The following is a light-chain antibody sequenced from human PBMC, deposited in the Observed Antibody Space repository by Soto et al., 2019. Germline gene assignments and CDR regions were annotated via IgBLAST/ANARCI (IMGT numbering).Light chain of an antibody. CDR2: AAS. Sequence: DIQMTQSPSSLSASVGDRVTITCRASQSISNYLNWYQQKPGKAPKLLIYAASRLRSGVPSRFSGSGSGTDFTLTISSLQPEDFATYYWQQSHYPPWTFGQGTRVEIK. V-gene: IGKV1-39*01. CDR3: QQSHYPPWT. CDR1: QSISNY. J-gene: IGKJ1*01.